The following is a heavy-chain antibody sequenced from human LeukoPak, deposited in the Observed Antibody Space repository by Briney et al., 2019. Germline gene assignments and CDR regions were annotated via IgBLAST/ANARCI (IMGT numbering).Heavy chain of an antibody. V-gene: IGHV1-69*04. CDR3: AREVSPYYYDSSGYYGDY. D-gene: IGHD3-22*01. J-gene: IGHJ4*02. Sequence: SVKVSCKASGGTLSSYAISWVRQAPGQGLEWMGRIIPILGIANYAQKFQGRVTITADKSTSTAYMELSSLRSEDTAVYYCAREVSPYYYDSSGYYGDYWGQGTLVTVSS. CDR2: IIPILGIA. CDR1: GGTLSSYA.